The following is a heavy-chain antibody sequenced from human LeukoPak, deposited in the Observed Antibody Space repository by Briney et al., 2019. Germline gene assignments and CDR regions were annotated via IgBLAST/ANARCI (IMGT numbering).Heavy chain of an antibody. Sequence: GRSLRLSCAASGFSFSAYGVHWVRQAPGKGLEWVAVIWYDGSSKDYADSVKGRFTLSRDNSKNTLYLQMNSLTVEDTAVYYCARSQSSSLIDYWGQGTLVTVSS. CDR3: ARSQSSSLIDY. D-gene: IGHD6-13*01. J-gene: IGHJ4*02. CDR1: GFSFSAYG. V-gene: IGHV3-33*01. CDR2: IWYDGSSK.